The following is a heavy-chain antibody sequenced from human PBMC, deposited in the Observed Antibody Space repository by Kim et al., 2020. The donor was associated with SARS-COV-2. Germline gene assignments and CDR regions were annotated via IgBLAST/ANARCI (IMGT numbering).Heavy chain of an antibody. J-gene: IGHJ3*02. Sequence: NYAQKLQGRVTMTTDTSTSTAYMELRSLRSDDTAVYYCARATPRWYACDIWGQGTMVTVSS. CDR3: ARATPRWYACDI. V-gene: IGHV1-18*01. D-gene: IGHD6-13*01.